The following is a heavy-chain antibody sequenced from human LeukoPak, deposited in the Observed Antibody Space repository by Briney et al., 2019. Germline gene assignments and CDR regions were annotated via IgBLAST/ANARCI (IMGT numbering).Heavy chain of an antibody. CDR1: GGTFSSYA. V-gene: IGHV1-69*05. CDR3: ARDTYYYDSSGYYYVDY. CDR2: IIPIFGTA. Sequence: GSSVKVSCKASGGTFSSYAISWVRQAPGQGLEWMGGIIPIFGTANYAQKFQGRVTITTDESTSTAYMELSSLRSEDTAVYYCARDTYYYDSSGYYYVDYWGQGTLVTVSS. D-gene: IGHD3-22*01. J-gene: IGHJ4*02.